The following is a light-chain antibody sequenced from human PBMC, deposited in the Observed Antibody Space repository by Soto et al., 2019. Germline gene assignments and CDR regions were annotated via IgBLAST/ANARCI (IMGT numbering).Light chain of an antibody. J-gene: IGLJ2*01. V-gene: IGLV2-8*01. CDR3: SSYAGSNIVV. CDR2: EVS. Sequence: QSALTQPPSASGSPGQSVTISCTGTSSDVGGYNYVSWYQQHPGKAPKLMIYEVSKRPSGVPDRFSGSKSGNTASLTVSGHQAEDEADYYCSSYAGSNIVVFGGGTKGTVL. CDR1: SSDVGGYNY.